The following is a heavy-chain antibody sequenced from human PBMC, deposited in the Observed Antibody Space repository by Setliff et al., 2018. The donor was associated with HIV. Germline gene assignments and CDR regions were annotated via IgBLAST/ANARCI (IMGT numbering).Heavy chain of an antibody. J-gene: IGHJ5*02. V-gene: IGHV4-4*07. D-gene: IGHD2-21*02. CDR1: GGSIGGFY. Sequence: PSETLSLTCTVSGGSIGGFYWNWIRQSAGKGLQWIGRIYDTGSTKYNPSLKSRLTMSLDTSKNQFSLELTSVTAADTAVYYCARHDCGGDCSINWFDPWGQGTLVTVSS. CDR3: ARHDCGGDCSINWFDP. CDR2: IYDTGST.